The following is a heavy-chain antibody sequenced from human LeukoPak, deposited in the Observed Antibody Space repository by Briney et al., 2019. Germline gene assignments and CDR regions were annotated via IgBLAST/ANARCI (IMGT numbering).Heavy chain of an antibody. CDR1: AFTFSSYA. CDR2: IWYDGSNK. Sequence: PGGSLRLSCAASAFTFSSYAMHWVRQAPGKGLEWVAAIWYDGSNKYYADSVKGRFTISRDNSKNTLYLQMNSLRAEDTAVYYCAKGVLGYSYGSYYFDYWGQGTLVTVSS. D-gene: IGHD5-18*01. CDR3: AKGVLGYSYGSYYFDY. V-gene: IGHV3-33*06. J-gene: IGHJ4*02.